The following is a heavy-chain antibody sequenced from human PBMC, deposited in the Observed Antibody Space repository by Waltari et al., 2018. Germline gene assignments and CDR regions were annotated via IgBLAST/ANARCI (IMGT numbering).Heavy chain of an antibody. CDR3: ARAKSSTLDFDY. CDR2: IGGGSGNT. V-gene: IGHV4-59*12. D-gene: IGHD2-2*01. J-gene: IGHJ4*02. CDR1: GGSLSGYY. Sequence: QVQLQESGPGLVKPSETLSLTCAVSGGSLSGYYWNWIRQTPEKGLEWIGYIGGGSGNTEYNPSLKSRVTTSRDTSKNQFSLKLNSVTAADTAVYFCARAKSSTLDFDYWGQGVLVTVSS.